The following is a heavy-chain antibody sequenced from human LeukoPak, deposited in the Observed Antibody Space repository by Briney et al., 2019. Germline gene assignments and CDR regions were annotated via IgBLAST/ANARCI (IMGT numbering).Heavy chain of an antibody. V-gene: IGHV3-43*02. Sequence: GGSLRLSCVASGLPIADFAMHWVRQAPGKGPEWVSLISGDGVSTFYADSVKGRFSISRDNSKNSLYLEMNSLRTEDAAMYYCAKESGKFDYWGQGTLVAVSS. CDR1: GLPIADFA. CDR3: AKESGKFDY. CDR2: ISGDGVST. J-gene: IGHJ4*02.